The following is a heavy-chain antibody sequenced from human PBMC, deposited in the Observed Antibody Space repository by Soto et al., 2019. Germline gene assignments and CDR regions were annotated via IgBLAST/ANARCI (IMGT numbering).Heavy chain of an antibody. D-gene: IGHD4-4*01. CDR1: GGSISSYY. CDR2: IYYSGST. J-gene: IGHJ6*02. Sequence: SETLSLTCTVTGGSISSYYWSWIRQPPGKGLEWIGYIYYSGSTNYNPSLKSRVTISVDTSKNQFSLKLSSVTAADTAVYYCARVKPDSKDYGMDVWGQGTTVTVSS. CDR3: ARVKPDSKDYGMDV. V-gene: IGHV4-59*01.